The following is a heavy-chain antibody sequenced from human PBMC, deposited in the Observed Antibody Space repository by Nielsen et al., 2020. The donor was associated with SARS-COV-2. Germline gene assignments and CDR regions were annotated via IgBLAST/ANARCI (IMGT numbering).Heavy chain of an antibody. CDR2: ISSSSSYI. V-gene: IGHV3-21*01. D-gene: IGHD2-2*01. J-gene: IGHJ6*03. Sequence: VRQMPGKGLEWVSSISSSSSYIYYADPVKGRFTISRDNAKNSLYLQMNSLRAEDTAVYYCARTPYCSSTSCYLWADYYYYYYMDVWGKGTTVTVSS. CDR3: ARTPYCSSTSCYLWADYYYYYYMDV.